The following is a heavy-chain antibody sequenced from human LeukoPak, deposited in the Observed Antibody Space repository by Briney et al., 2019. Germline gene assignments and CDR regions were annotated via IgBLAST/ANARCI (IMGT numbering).Heavy chain of an antibody. CDR1: GYTLTELS. CDR2: FDPEDGET. D-gene: IGHD1-26*01. CDR3: ASLVGATGFDY. J-gene: IGHJ4*02. Sequence: ASVKVSCKVSGYTLTELSMHWVRQAPGKGLEWMGGFDPEDGETIYAQKLQGRVTMTTDTSTSTAYMELSSLRSEDTAVYYCASLVGATGFDYWGQGTLVTVSS. V-gene: IGHV1-24*01.